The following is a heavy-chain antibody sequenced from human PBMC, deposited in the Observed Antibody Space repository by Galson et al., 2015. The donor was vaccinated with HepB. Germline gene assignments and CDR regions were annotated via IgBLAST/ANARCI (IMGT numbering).Heavy chain of an antibody. CDR1: GFVFSNIG. Sequence: LRLSCATSGFVFSNIGMHWVRQSPGKGLEWIGYIFYSGSTTYSPSLKNRVTISLDTSNNQFSLRLSSVTAADTAIYYCARGGTNWSWYLGLWGRGTLVTVSS. J-gene: IGHJ2*01. CDR3: ARGGTNWSWYLGL. V-gene: IGHV4-59*01. D-gene: IGHD1-1*01. CDR2: IFYSGST.